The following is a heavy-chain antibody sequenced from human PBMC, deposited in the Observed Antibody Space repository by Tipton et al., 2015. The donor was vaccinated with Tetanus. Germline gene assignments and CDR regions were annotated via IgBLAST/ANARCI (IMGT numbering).Heavy chain of an antibody. D-gene: IGHD3-22*01. Sequence: TLSLTCTVSGGSISSYSAYYWGWIRQPPGKGLEWIGSIFYSGTTYYNPSLKSRVNISVDTSQNKFSLKVSSVTAADTAVYYCARLSSSANDAHAFDIWGQGTMVTVSS. J-gene: IGHJ3*02. CDR3: ARLSSSANDAHAFDI. CDR2: IFYSGTT. CDR1: GGSISSYSAYY. V-gene: IGHV4-39*01.